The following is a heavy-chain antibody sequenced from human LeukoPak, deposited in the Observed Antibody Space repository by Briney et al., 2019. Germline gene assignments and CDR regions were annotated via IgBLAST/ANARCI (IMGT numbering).Heavy chain of an antibody. Sequence: ASAKVSCKASGYTFTSYGISWVRQAPGQGLEWMGWISAYNGNTNYAQKLQGRVTMTTDTSTSTAYMELRSLRSDDTAVYYCARDSDYGSGSYQNWFDPWGQGTLVTVSS. CDR1: GYTFTSYG. V-gene: IGHV1-18*01. CDR2: ISAYNGNT. D-gene: IGHD3-10*01. CDR3: ARDSDYGSGSYQNWFDP. J-gene: IGHJ5*02.